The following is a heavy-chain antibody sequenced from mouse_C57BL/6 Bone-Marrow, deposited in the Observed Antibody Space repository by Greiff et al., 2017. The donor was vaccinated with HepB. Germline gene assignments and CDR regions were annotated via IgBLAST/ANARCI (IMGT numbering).Heavy chain of an antibody. CDR3: VRHPYYYGSRFYAMDY. V-gene: IGHV10-1*01. CDR1: GFSFNTYA. D-gene: IGHD1-1*01. J-gene: IGHJ4*01. CDR2: IRSKSNNYAT. Sequence: EVHLVESGGGLVQPKGSLKLSCAASGFSFNTYAMNWVRQAPGKGLEWVARIRSKSNNYATYYADSVKDRFTISRDDSESMLYLQMNNLKTEDTAMYYCVRHPYYYGSRFYAMDYWGQGTSVTVSS.